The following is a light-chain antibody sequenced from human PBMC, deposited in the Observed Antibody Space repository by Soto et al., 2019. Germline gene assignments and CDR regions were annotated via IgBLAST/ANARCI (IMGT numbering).Light chain of an antibody. J-gene: IGLJ1*01. V-gene: IGLV2-14*01. CDR3: SSYTGSSTLYV. CDR2: EVS. Sequence: QSVLTQPASVSGSPGQSITISCTGTSRDIGGYNYVSWYQQHPGKVPKLMIFEVSNRPSGVSYRFSGSKSGNTASLTISGLQAEDEADYYCSSYTGSSTLYVFGTGTKVTVL. CDR1: SRDIGGYNY.